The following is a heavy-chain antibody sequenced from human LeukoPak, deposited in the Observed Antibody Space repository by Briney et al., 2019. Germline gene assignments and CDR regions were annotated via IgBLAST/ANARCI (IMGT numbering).Heavy chain of an antibody. CDR3: AAVKSGSGTGVWFDS. V-gene: IGHV1-58*01. D-gene: IGHD3-10*01. J-gene: IGHJ5*01. CDR2: IVVGSGNT. Sequence: ASVKVSCKASGFTFTSSAVQWVRQARGQRLEWIGWIVVGSGNTNYAQKFQERVTITRDMSTSTAYMELSSLRSEDTAVYYCAAVKSGSGTGVWFDSWGQGTLVTVSS. CDR1: GFTFTSSA.